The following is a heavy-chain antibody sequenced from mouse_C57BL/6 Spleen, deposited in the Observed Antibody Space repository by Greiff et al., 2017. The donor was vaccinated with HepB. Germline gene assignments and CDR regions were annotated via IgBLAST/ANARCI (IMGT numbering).Heavy chain of an antibody. D-gene: IGHD1-1*01. V-gene: IGHV1-82*01. CDR2: IYPGDGDT. J-gene: IGHJ2*01. CDR1: GYAFSSSW. CDR3: ARSGYYYGSSYDYFDY. Sequence: VHLVESGPELVKPGASVKISCKASGYAFSSSWMNWVKQRPGKGLEWIGRIYPGDGDTNYNGKFKGKATLTADKSSSTSYMQLSSLTSEDSAVYFCARSGYYYGSSYDYFDYWGQGTTLTVSS.